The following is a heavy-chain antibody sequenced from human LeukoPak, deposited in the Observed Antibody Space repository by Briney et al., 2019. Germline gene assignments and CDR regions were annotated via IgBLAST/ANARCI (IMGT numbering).Heavy chain of an antibody. J-gene: IGHJ4*02. V-gene: IGHV1-2*06. Sequence: ASVKVSCKASGYTFSDYYIHWVRQAPGQGLKWMGRINPNSGGTNYAQKFQGRVTLTRDTSISTAYVELSRLTSDDTALYYCARDYYGGAFDYWGQGTLVTVSS. CDR1: GYTFSDYY. CDR3: ARDYYGGAFDY. CDR2: INPNSGGT. D-gene: IGHD2-21*01.